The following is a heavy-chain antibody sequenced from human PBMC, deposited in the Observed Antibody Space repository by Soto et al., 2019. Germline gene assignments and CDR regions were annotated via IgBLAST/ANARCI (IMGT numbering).Heavy chain of an antibody. V-gene: IGHV4-30-2*01. D-gene: IGHD2-21*02. CDR2: MYHSGST. CDR3: ARDLWGYCGTDCYPLDV. J-gene: IGHJ6*02. CDR1: GGSISSGGYS. Sequence: PSETLSLTCAVSGGSISSGGYSWSWIRQPPGKGLEWIGYMYHSGSTYYNPSFKSRVTISVDTSKNQFSLKLNSVTAADTAVYYCARDLWGYCGTDCYPLDVWGQGTTVTVSS.